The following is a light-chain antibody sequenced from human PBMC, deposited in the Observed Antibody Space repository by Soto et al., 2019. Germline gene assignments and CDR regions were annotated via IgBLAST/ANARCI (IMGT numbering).Light chain of an antibody. CDR1: QSVGSN. V-gene: IGKV3-15*01. CDR2: GAS. Sequence: EIVMTQSPATLSVSPGERATLSCRASQSVGSNLAWYHQKPGQAPSLLIYGASTRATGIPARFSGSGSGTEFTLTISSLQSEDFAVDYCQQYNNWPITFGQGTRLEIK. CDR3: QQYNNWPIT. J-gene: IGKJ5*01.